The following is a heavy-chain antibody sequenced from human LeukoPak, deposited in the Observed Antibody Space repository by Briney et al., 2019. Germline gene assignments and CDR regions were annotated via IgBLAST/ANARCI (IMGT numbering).Heavy chain of an antibody. CDR3: ARDRGMTIFDY. CDR2: ICYSGST. Sequence: PSETLSLTCTVSGGSISSYYWSWIRQPPGKGLEWIGYICYSGSTNYNPSLKSRVTISVDTSKNQFSLKLSSVTAADTAVYYCARDRGMTIFDYWGQGTLVTVSS. D-gene: IGHD3-10*01. CDR1: GGSISSYY. V-gene: IGHV4-59*01. J-gene: IGHJ4*02.